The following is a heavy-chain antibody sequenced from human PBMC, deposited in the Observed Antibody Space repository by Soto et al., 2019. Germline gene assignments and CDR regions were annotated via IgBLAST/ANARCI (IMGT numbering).Heavy chain of an antibody. J-gene: IGHJ4*02. Sequence: HVQLQESGPGLVKPSHTLSLICTVSGGSINSGGYYWNWIRQHPGKGLEWIGYIFYRGSTYYNPVLRSRVTISADTSENQFYLNLSSVTAADTAVYFCGRGYRQSGYSSSWVFDYWGQGTLVKVSS. D-gene: IGHD6-13*01. CDR2: IFYRGST. V-gene: IGHV4-31*03. CDR1: GGSINSGGYY. CDR3: GRGYRQSGYSSSWVFDY.